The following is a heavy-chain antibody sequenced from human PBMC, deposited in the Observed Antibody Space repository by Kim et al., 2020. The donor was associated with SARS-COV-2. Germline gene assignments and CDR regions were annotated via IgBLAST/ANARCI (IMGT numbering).Heavy chain of an antibody. Sequence: GGSLRLSCAASGFTFSSYAMSWVRQAPGKGLEWVSTISGGGVSTFYADSVRGRFTISRDNSKNTVYLQVNSLRAEDTAVYFCARKDYDTDNFDYWGPGTLVTVSS. J-gene: IGHJ4*02. CDR2: ISGGGVST. CDR3: ARKDYDTDNFDY. D-gene: IGHD3-22*01. CDR1: GFTFSSYA. V-gene: IGHV3-23*01.